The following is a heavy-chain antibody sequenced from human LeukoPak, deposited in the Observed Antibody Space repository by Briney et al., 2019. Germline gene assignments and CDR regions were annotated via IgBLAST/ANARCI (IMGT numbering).Heavy chain of an antibody. V-gene: IGHV3-21*01. Sequence: GGSLTLSCEDSGFTFRSYEMNWVRQAPGKGLEWVSSISSSSGYIYYADSVKGRFTISRDNAKNSLYLQMSSLRAEDTAVYYCSRVSYSGYDWDYWGQGTLVTVSS. CDR3: SRVSYSGYDWDY. J-gene: IGHJ4*02. CDR1: GFTFRSYE. CDR2: ISSSSGYI. D-gene: IGHD5-12*01.